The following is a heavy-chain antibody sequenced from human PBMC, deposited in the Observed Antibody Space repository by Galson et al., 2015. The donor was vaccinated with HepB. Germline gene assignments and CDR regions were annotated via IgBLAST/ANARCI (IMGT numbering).Heavy chain of an antibody. CDR2: ISAYNGNT. Sequence: SVKVSCKASGYTFTSYGISWVRQAPGQGLEWMGWISAYNGNTNYAQKLQGRVTMTTDTSTSTAYMELRSLRSDDTAVYYCARIPGIVGATPSRAVYWGQGTLVTVSS. CDR1: GYTFTSYG. J-gene: IGHJ4*02. V-gene: IGHV1-18*04. CDR3: ARIPGIVGATPSRAVY. D-gene: IGHD1-26*01.